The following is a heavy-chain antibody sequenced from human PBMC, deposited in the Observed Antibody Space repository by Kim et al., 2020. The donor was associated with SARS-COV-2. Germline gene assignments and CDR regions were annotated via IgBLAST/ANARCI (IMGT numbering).Heavy chain of an antibody. J-gene: IGHJ4*02. CDR1: GGSISSSSYY. CDR3: ARLGQARRDDYVWGSYRPIASYFDY. CDR2: IYYSGST. D-gene: IGHD3-16*02. Sequence: SETLSLTCTVSGGSISSSSYYWGWIRQPPGKGLEWIGSIYYSGSTYYNPSLKSRVTISVDTSKNQFSLKLSSVTAADTAVYYCARLGQARRDDYVWGSYRPIASYFDYWGQGTLVTVSS. V-gene: IGHV4-39*01.